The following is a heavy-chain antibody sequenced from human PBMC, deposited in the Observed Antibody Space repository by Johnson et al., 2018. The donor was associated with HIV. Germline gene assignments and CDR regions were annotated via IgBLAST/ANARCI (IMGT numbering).Heavy chain of an antibody. V-gene: IGHV3-20*04. J-gene: IGHJ3*02. CDR2: INWNGGST. CDR1: GFTFDDYG. Sequence: VQLVESGGGVVRPGGSLRLSCAASGFTFDDYGMTWVRQPPGKGLEWVSGINWNGGSTGYADSVKGRFTISRDNAKNSLYLQMNSLRAEDTALYYCAGRFYYDSSGYYSAAFDIWGQGTMVTVSS. CDR3: AGRFYYDSSGYYSAAFDI. D-gene: IGHD3-22*01.